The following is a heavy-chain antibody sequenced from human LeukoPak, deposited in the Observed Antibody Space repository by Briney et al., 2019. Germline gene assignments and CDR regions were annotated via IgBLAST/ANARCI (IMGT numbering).Heavy chain of an antibody. V-gene: IGHV3-9*03. CDR2: ISWTSGSV. D-gene: IGHD5-18*01. CDR3: AKGSSYSFGYWYFEH. Sequence: GGSLRLSCAASGFTFDDYAMHRVRQAPGNGLDWVSGISWTSGSVGYADSVKGRFTISSDTAKNSLYLQMNSLRAEYMSLYFCAKGSSYSFGYWYFEHWGRGTLVTVSS. J-gene: IGHJ2*01. CDR1: GFTFDDYA.